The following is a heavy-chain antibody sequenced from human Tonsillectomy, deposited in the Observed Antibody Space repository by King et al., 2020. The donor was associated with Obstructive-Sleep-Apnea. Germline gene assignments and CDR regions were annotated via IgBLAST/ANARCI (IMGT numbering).Heavy chain of an antibody. D-gene: IGHD6-13*01. CDR2: INTDGSTT. J-gene: IGHJ4*02. CDR3: ARVETRQLVTDY. CDR1: GFTFTSYW. Sequence: VQLVESGGGLVQPGGSLRLSCAASGFTFTSYWMHWVRQAPGKGLVWVSRINTDGSTTSYADSVKGRFTISRDNAKNTLYLQMNSLRAEDTAVYYCARVETRQLVTDYWGQGTLVTVSS. V-gene: IGHV3-74*01.